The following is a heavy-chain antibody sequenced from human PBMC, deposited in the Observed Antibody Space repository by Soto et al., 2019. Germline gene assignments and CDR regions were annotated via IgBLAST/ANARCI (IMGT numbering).Heavy chain of an antibody. V-gene: IGHV4-59*01. D-gene: IGHD6-13*01. J-gene: IGHJ5*02. CDR1: GGSISSYY. Sequence: SETLSLTCTVSGGSISSYYWSWIRQPPGKGLESIGYIYYSGSTNYNPSLKSRVTISVDTSKNQFSLKLSSVTAADTAVYYCARGRSRGIAAAGNWFDPWGKGTLVTVS. CDR2: IYYSGST. CDR3: ARGRSRGIAAAGNWFDP.